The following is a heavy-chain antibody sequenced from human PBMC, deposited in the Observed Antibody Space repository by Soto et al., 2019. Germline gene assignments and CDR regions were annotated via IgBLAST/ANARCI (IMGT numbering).Heavy chain of an antibody. D-gene: IGHD1-26*01. CDR1: DWYCSGYI. CDR2: INHSGSS. Sequence: SEPLSLTCAVADWYCSGYIWTCIRQTPGKGLQWIGQINHSGSSIYNPSLKNRVTISTMSNNKFSLELSSVTAADTAVYYCTKGLFSGSSYSGSWYYFDSWGQGTMVT. V-gene: IGHV4-34*01. CDR3: TKGLFSGSSYSGSWYYFDS. J-gene: IGHJ4*02.